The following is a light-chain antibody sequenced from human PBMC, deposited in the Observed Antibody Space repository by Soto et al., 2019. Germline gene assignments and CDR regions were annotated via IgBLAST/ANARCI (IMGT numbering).Light chain of an antibody. CDR1: SSEVGSYNL. J-gene: IGLJ2*01. CDR2: EVS. Sequence: QSALTQPASVPGSPGQSITISCTGTSSEVGSYNLVSWYQQHPGKAPKLMIYEVSKRPSGVFNRFSGSKSGNTASLTIFGLQAEDEADYYCCSYAGSSTLVFGGGTKVTVL. V-gene: IGLV2-23*02. CDR3: CSYAGSSTLV.